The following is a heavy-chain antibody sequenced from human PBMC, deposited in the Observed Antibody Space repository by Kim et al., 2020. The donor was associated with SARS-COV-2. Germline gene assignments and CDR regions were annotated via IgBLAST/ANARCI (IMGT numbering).Heavy chain of an antibody. V-gene: IGHV3-21*01. CDR3: ATYSGRMGY. J-gene: IGHJ4*02. Sequence: SNYIYYADSVKGRFTISRDNAKNSLYLQMNSLRAEDTAVYYCATYSGRMGYWGQGTLVTVSS. CDR2: SNYI. D-gene: IGHD1-26*01.